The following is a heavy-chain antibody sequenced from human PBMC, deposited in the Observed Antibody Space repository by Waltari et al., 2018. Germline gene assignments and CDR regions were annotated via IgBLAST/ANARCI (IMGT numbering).Heavy chain of an antibody. CDR1: EFIVRNNY. Sequence: EVQLVEPGGALIHPGGSLRLSCAASEFIVRNNYMAWVRQAPGKGLEWVSVIYAGGGSDSADSVRGQFTISRDNSKNTLYLEMNALRPDDTAVYYCATLGAYLGAFEVWGRGTMVTVSS. CDR3: ATLGAYLGAFEV. V-gene: IGHV3-53*01. CDR2: IYAGGGS. D-gene: IGHD3-16*01. J-gene: IGHJ3*01.